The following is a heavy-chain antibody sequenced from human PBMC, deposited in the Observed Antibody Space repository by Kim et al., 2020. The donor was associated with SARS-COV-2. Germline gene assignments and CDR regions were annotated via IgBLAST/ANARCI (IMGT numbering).Heavy chain of an antibody. CDR3: ARDDLPHGGGSSSPNWFDP. CDR2: TYYRSKWYN. V-gene: IGHV6-1*01. J-gene: IGHJ5*02. CDR1: GDSVSSNSAA. Sequence: SQTLSLTCAISGDSVSSNSAAWNWIRQSPSRGLEWLGRTYYRSKWYNDYAVSVKSRITINPDTSKNQFSLQLNSVTPEDTAVYYCARDDLPHGGGSSSPNWFDPWGQGTLVTVSS. D-gene: IGHD3-10*01.